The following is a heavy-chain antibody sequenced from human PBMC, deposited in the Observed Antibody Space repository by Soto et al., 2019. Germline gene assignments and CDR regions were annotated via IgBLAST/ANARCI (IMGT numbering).Heavy chain of an antibody. J-gene: IGHJ6*02. D-gene: IGHD5-18*01. Sequence: PGGSLRLSCAASGFTFSSYGMHWVRQAPGKGLEWVAVISYDGSNKYYADSVKGRFTISRDNSKNTLYLQMNSLRAEDTAVYYCAKDAVARYSYGRGPIYYYYGMDVWGQGTTVTVSS. CDR1: GFTFSSYG. CDR2: ISYDGSNK. V-gene: IGHV3-30*18. CDR3: AKDAVARYSYGRGPIYYYYGMDV.